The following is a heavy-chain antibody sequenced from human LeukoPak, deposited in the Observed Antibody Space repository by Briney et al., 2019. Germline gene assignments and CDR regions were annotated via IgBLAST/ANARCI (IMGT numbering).Heavy chain of an antibody. CDR1: GGTCSSYA. CDR3: ATTNDDYGDYTLDY. Sequence: ASVKVSCKASGGTCSSYAISWVRQAPGQGLEWMGGIIPIFGTANYAQKFQGRVTITADKSTSTAYMELSSLRSEDTAVYYCATTNDDYGDYTLDYWGQGTLVTVSS. D-gene: IGHD4-17*01. V-gene: IGHV1-69*06. CDR2: IIPIFGTA. J-gene: IGHJ4*02.